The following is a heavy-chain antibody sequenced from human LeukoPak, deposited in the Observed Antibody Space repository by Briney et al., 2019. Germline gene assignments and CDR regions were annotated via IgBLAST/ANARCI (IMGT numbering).Heavy chain of an antibody. D-gene: IGHD5-12*01. J-gene: IGHJ4*02. CDR3: TTDQSHRGYDPGYFDY. CDR2: IKSKTDGGTT. Sequence: GGSLRLSCAASGFTFGNAWMSWVRQAPGKGLEWVGRIKSKTDGGTTDYAAPVKGRFTISRDDSKNTLYLQMNSLKTEDTAVYYCTTDQSHRGYDPGYFDYWGQGILVTVSS. CDR1: GFTFGNAW. V-gene: IGHV3-15*01.